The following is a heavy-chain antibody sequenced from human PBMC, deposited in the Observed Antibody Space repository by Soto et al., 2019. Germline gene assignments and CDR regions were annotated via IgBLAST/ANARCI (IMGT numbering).Heavy chain of an antibody. CDR1: GFTFSSYA. CDR2: ISGSGGST. J-gene: IGHJ4*02. CDR3: ANMAEQSEMVYAIREIDY. V-gene: IGHV3-23*01. Sequence: GGSLRLSCAASGFTFSSYAMSWVRQAPGKGLEWVSAISGSGGSTYYADSVKGRFTISRDNSKNTLYLQMNSLRAEDTAVYYCANMAEQSEMVYAIREIDYWGQGTLVTVSS. D-gene: IGHD2-8*01.